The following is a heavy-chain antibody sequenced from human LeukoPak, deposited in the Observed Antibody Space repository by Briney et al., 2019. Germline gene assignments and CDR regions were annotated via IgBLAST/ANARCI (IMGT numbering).Heavy chain of an antibody. D-gene: IGHD3-10*01. CDR3: AKEDHYGSGIYY. CDR2: SYDGSNK. Sequence: PGGSLRLSCAASGFTFSSYGMHWVRQAPGKGLEWVAVSYDGSNKYYADSVKGRFTISRDNSKNTLYLQMNSLRAEDTAVYYCAKEDHYGSGIYYWGQGTLVTVSS. CDR1: GFTFSSYG. V-gene: IGHV3-30*18. J-gene: IGHJ4*02.